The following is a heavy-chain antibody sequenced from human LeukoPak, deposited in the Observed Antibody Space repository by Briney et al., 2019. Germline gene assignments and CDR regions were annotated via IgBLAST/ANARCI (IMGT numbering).Heavy chain of an antibody. J-gene: IGHJ4*02. CDR2: IYTSGST. D-gene: IGHD2-15*01. CDR3: ARSSAVVVAATFDY. Sequence: SQTLSLTCTVSGGSISSGSYYWSWIRQPAGKGLEWIWRIYTSGSTNYNPSLKSRVTISVDTSKNQFSLKLSSVTAADTAVYYCARSSAVVVAATFDYWGQGTLVTVSS. CDR1: GGSISSGSYY. V-gene: IGHV4-61*02.